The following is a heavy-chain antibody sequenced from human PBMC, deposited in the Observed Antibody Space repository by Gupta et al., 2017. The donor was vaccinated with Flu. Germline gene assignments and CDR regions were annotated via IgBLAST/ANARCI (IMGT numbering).Heavy chain of an antibody. J-gene: IGHJ5*02. Sequence: WSWIRQPPGKGLEWIGEINHSGSTNYNPSLKSRVTISVDTSKNQFSLKLSSVTAADTAVYYCARAGPLRWLQFSSGWFDPWGQGTLVTVSS. CDR2: INHSGST. CDR3: ARAGPLRWLQFSSGWFDP. D-gene: IGHD5-12*01. V-gene: IGHV4-34*01.